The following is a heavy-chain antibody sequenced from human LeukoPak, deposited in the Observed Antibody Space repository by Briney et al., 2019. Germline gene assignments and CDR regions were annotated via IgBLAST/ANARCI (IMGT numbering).Heavy chain of an antibody. CDR1: GYSFTSHW. D-gene: IGHD6-19*01. J-gene: IGHJ4*02. CDR2: IYPGDSGT. V-gene: IGHV5-51*01. CDR3: ARVAGTSIYFDY. Sequence: GESLKISCKGSGYSFTSHWIGWVRQIPGKGLEWMGIIYPGDSGTRYSPSFQGQVTISADKSITTAYLQWSSLKASDTAMYYCARVAGTSIYFDYWGQGTLVTVSS.